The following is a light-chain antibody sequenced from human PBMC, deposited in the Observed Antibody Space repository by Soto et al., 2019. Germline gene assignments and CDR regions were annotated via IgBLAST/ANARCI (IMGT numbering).Light chain of an antibody. CDR1: QSFTSTS. J-gene: IGKJ1*01. Sequence: EIVLTQSPGTLSLSPGERATLSCRASQSFTSTSLAWYQQKPGQAPRLLISGASRRAAGIPDRFSGSGSGTDFTLTISRLESEDIAVYYCQQYDSSPRTFGQGTKADIK. V-gene: IGKV3-20*01. CDR2: GAS. CDR3: QQYDSSPRT.